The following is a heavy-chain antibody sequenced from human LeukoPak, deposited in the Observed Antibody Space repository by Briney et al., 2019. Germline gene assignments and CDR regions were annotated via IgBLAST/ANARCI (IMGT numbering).Heavy chain of an antibody. CDR3: ARAIAVAGTLVRYYYYMDV. D-gene: IGHD6-19*01. V-gene: IGHV1-18*01. Sequence: ASVKVSCKASGYTFTSYDINWVRQAPGQGLEWMGWISAYNGNTNYAQKLQGRVTMTTDTSTSTAYMELRSLRSDDTAVYYCARAIAVAGTLVRYYYYMDVWGKGTTVTVSS. J-gene: IGHJ6*03. CDR1: GYTFTSYD. CDR2: ISAYNGNT.